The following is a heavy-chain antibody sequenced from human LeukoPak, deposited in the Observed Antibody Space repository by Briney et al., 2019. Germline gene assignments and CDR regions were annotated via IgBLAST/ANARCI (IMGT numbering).Heavy chain of an antibody. V-gene: IGHV1-18*01. CDR3: VISRQLYDSSGSYTDY. CDR1: GYTFTSYG. J-gene: IGHJ4*02. D-gene: IGHD3-22*01. CDR2: ISAYNGNT. Sequence: ASVKVSCKASGYTFTSYGISWVRQAPGQGLEWMGWISAYNGNTNYAQKLQGRVTMTTDTSTSTAYMELRSLRSDDTAVYYCVISRQLYDSSGSYTDYWGQGTLVTVSS.